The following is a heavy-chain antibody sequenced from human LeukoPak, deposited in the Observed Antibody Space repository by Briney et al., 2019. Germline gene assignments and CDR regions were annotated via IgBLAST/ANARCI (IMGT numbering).Heavy chain of an antibody. J-gene: IGHJ4*02. V-gene: IGHV3-7*01. CDR3: AREVQLERLGFGKEGSAFDY. CDR2: IKQDGSEK. CDR1: GFPLSSYA. D-gene: IGHD1-1*01. Sequence: GGSLRLSCAASGFPLSSYAMSWVRQAPGKGLEWVANIKQDGSEKYYVDSVKGRFTISRDNAKNSLYLQMNSLRVEDTAVYYCAREVQLERLGFGKEGSAFDYWGQGTLVTVSS.